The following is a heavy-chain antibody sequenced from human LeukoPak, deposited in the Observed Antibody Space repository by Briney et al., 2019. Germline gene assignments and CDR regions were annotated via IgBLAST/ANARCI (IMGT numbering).Heavy chain of an antibody. D-gene: IGHD3-3*01. CDR2: FDPEDGES. CDR1: GYTLTELS. CDR3: ATAGRISNFGVAPCDFYY. Sequence: GASVKVSCKVSGYTLTELSMHWVRQAPGKGLEWMGGFDPEDGESIYAQKFQDRVTMTEDTSTDTAYMELSRLRSEDTAVYYCATAGRISNFGVAPCDFYYWGQGTLVTVSS. V-gene: IGHV1-24*01. J-gene: IGHJ4*02.